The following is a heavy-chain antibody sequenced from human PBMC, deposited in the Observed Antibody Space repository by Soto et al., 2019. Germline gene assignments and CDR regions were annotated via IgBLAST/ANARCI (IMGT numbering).Heavy chain of an antibody. J-gene: IGHJ4*02. CDR1: VGSISSGGYY. D-gene: IGHD2-15*01. V-gene: IGHV4-31*03. CDR2: IYYSGST. Sequence: TVSVGSISSGGYYWSWIRQHPGKGLEWIGYIYYSGSTYYNPSLKSRVTISVDTSKNQFSLKLSSVTAADTAVYYCGRARKDIVVVVAAPLFGFWGQGTLVTVSS. CDR3: GRARKDIVVVVAAPLFGF.